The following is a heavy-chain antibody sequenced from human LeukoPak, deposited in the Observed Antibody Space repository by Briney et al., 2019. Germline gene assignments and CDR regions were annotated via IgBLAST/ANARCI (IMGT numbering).Heavy chain of an antibody. V-gene: IGHV4-38-2*02. CDR3: ARDKRYDSSGYYSAGGGFDP. CDR1: GFTFSDYY. CDR2: IYYSGST. J-gene: IGHJ5*02. Sequence: PGGSLRLSCAASGFTFSDYYMSWIRQPPGKGLEWIGSIYYSGSTYYNPSLKSRVTISVDTSKNQFSLKLSSVTAADTAVYYCARDKRYDSSGYYSAGGGFDPWGQGTLVTVSS. D-gene: IGHD3-22*01.